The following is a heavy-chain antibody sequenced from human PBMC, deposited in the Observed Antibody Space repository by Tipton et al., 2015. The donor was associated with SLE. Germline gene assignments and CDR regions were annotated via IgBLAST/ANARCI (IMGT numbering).Heavy chain of an antibody. Sequence: GLVKPSETLSLTCSVPGGSISSYFWSWIRQPPGKGLEWIGYIYYSGSTNYNPSLKSRVTISLDTSKNQFSLKLSSVTAADTAVYYCARQGGQWLDFDYWGQGTLVTVSS. V-gene: IGHV4-59*08. CDR2: IYYSGST. CDR1: GGSISSYF. CDR3: ARQGGQWLDFDY. J-gene: IGHJ4*02. D-gene: IGHD6-19*01.